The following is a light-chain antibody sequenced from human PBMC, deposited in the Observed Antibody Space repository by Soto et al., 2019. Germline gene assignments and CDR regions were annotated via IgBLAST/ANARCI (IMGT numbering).Light chain of an antibody. Sequence: EVLMTQSPATLSVSPGERATLSCRASQSVSSSLAWYQQKPGQAPRLLIHGASTRATGNPDRFSGSGSGTEFTLTISSLLSEDFAIYYCQQYNNWPMTFGQGTKVEIK. V-gene: IGKV3-15*01. CDR3: QQYNNWPMT. J-gene: IGKJ1*01. CDR2: GAS. CDR1: QSVSSS.